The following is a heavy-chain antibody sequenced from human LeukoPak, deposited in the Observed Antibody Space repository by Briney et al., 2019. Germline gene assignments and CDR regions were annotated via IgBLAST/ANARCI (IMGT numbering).Heavy chain of an antibody. J-gene: IGHJ2*01. CDR1: GGTFSSYA. CDR2: IIPILGIA. Sequence: ASVKVSCKASGGTFSSYAISWVRQAPGQGLEWMGRIIPILGIANYAQKFQGRVTITADKSTSTAYMELSSLRSEDTAVYYCARGDYYDSSGPGRYFDLWGRGTLVTVSS. CDR3: ARGDYYDSSGPGRYFDL. V-gene: IGHV1-69*04. D-gene: IGHD3-22*01.